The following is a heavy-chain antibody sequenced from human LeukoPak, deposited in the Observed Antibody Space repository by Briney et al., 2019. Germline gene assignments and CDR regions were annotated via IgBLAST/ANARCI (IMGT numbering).Heavy chain of an antibody. CDR2: IYTSGST. CDR1: GGSISSYY. Sequence: SETLSLTCTVSGGSISSYYWSWIRQPAGKGLEWIGRIYTSGSTNYNPSLKSRVAISVDTPKNQFSLKLSSVTAADTAVYYCARQERYSTPYYWGQGTLVTVSS. V-gene: IGHV4-4*07. D-gene: IGHD3-9*01. CDR3: ARQERYSTPYY. J-gene: IGHJ4*02.